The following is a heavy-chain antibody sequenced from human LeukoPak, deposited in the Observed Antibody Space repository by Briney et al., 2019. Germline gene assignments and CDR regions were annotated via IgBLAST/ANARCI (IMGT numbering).Heavy chain of an antibody. V-gene: IGHV4-30-4*01. CDR3: ARLRIVGAKFDY. CDR1: GGXISSGDYY. J-gene: IGHJ4*01. Sequence: PSETLSLTCTASGGXISSGDYYWSWIRQPPGKGLEWIGYIYFSGTTYHNPSLKSRLTISVDTSKNQFSLRLNSMTAADTAVYYCARLRIVGAKFDYWGQGTLVTVSS. D-gene: IGHD1-26*01. CDR2: IYFSGTT.